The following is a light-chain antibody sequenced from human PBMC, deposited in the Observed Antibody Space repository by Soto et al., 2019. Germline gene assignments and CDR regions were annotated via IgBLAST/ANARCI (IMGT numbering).Light chain of an antibody. V-gene: IGKV2-24*01. CDR2: RVS. CDR3: MQGTLWWT. Sequence: DIVMTQTPLSLSVTLGQPAAISCRSSESLVYSNGNTYLSWYHQRPGQPPRLLIHRVSNRFSGVPERFSGSGAGTDFTLEISRVEAEDVGIYYCMQGTLWWTFGKGTKVEI. CDR1: ESLVYSNGNTY. J-gene: IGKJ1*01.